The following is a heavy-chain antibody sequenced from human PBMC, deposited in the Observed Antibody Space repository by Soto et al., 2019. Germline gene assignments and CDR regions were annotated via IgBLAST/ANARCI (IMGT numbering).Heavy chain of an antibody. Sequence: QVQLVESGGGVVQPGRSLRLSCAASGFTFSSYGMHWVRQAPGKGLEWVAVIWYDGSNKYYADSVKGRFTISRDNSKNTCYLKMNGLRAEDTVVFSCGGDREGVVAAPPPVVGMDVGAKGPRSPSP. J-gene: IGHJ6*02. D-gene: IGHD2-15*01. CDR3: GGDREGVVAAPPPVVGMDV. CDR1: GFTFSSYG. CDR2: IWYDGSNK. V-gene: IGHV3-33*01.